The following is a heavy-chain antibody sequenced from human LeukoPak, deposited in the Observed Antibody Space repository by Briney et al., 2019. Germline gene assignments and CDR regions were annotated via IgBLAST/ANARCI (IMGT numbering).Heavy chain of an antibody. Sequence: GRSLRLSCSASGFTFSSFGMHWVRQAPGKGLEWVAFISYDGTNKYYADSVRGRFTVSRDNSKNTLYLQMNSLRAEDTAVYYCAKDHHYYYDSSGYYYYYYGMDVWGQGTTVTVSS. CDR2: ISYDGTNK. J-gene: IGHJ6*02. D-gene: IGHD3-22*01. V-gene: IGHV3-30*18. CDR3: AKDHHYYYDSSGYYYYYYGMDV. CDR1: GFTFSSFG.